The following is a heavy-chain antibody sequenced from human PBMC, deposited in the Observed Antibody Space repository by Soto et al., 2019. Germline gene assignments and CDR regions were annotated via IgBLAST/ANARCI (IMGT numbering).Heavy chain of an antibody. D-gene: IGHD3-16*01. J-gene: IGHJ4*02. V-gene: IGHV1-18*01. CDR2: ISAYNGNT. CDR1: GYTFTSYG. CDR3: ARDGQAGGWGARGNFDY. Sequence: QVQLVQSGAEVKKPGASVKVSCKASGYTFTSYGISWVRQAPGQGLEWMGWISAYNGNTNYAQKLQGRATMTTDTSTSTAYRELRSLRSDDTAVYYWARDGQAGGWGARGNFDYWGQGTLVTVSS.